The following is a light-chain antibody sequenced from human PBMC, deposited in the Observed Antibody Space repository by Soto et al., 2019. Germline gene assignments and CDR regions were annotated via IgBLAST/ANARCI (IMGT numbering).Light chain of an antibody. V-gene: IGKV1-5*03. CDR3: QQYSSYSRT. CDR2: KAS. CDR1: RSISSW. Sequence: DILMTQSPSTLFASVGDRVTITCRASRSISSWLAWYQQKPGKAPNLLIYKASSLESGVPSRFSGSGSGTEFTLTINNLQPDDSATYYCQQYSSYSRTFGQGTKVEIK. J-gene: IGKJ1*01.